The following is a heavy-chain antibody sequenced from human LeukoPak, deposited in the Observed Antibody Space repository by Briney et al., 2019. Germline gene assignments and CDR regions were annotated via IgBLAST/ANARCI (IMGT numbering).Heavy chain of an antibody. CDR2: INHSGST. J-gene: IGHJ6*03. D-gene: IGHD6-13*01. CDR3: ARGRDSSSWYPRTKNYYMDV. Sequence: PSETLSLTCAVYGGSFNGYYWSWIRQPPGKGLEWIGEINHSGSTNYNPSLKSRVTISVDTSKNQFSLKLSSVTAADTAVYYCARGRDSSSWYPRTKNYYMDVWGKGTTVTVSS. CDR1: GGSFNGYY. V-gene: IGHV4-34*01.